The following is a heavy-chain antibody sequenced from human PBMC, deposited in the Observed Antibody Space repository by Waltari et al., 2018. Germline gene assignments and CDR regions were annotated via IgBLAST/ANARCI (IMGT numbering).Heavy chain of an antibody. CDR2: IYYSGST. D-gene: IGHD6-6*01. J-gene: IGHJ5*02. Sequence: HVLLQESGPVLMKPSQSLSPACTVSAVHISSGAYSWTLTSQHPGKGLEWIGYIYYSGSTYYNPSLKSRVTISVDTSKNQFSLKLSSVTAADTAVYYCARGIAARPEGLNWFDPWGQGTLVTVSS. CDR1: AVHISSGAYS. CDR3: ARGIAARPEGLNWFDP. V-gene: IGHV4-31*03.